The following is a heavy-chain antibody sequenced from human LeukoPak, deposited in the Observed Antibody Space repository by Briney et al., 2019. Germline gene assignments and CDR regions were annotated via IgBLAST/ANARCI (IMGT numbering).Heavy chain of an antibody. V-gene: IGHV5-51*01. Sequence: GESLKISCKGSVYSFTSYWIGWVRQMPGKGLEWMGIIYPGDSDTRYSPSFQGQVTISADKSISTAYLQWSSLKASDTAMYYCARRVSTLDYDFWSGSMDVWGKGTTATVSS. CDR1: VYSFTSYW. J-gene: IGHJ6*03. CDR2: IYPGDSDT. CDR3: ARRVSTLDYDFWSGSMDV. D-gene: IGHD3-3*01.